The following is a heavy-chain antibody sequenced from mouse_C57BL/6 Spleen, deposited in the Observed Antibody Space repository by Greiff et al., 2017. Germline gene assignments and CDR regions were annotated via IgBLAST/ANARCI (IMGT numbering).Heavy chain of an antibody. Sequence: VQLKESGPGLVAPSQSLSITCTVSGFSLTSYGVHWVRQPPGKGLEWLVVIWSDGSTTYNSALKSRLSISKDNSKSQVFLKMNSLQTDDTAMYYCARHGGNYDYWYFDVWGTGTTVTVSS. J-gene: IGHJ1*03. CDR3: ARHGGNYDYWYFDV. CDR2: IWSDGST. V-gene: IGHV2-6-1*01. CDR1: GFSLTSYG. D-gene: IGHD2-1*01.